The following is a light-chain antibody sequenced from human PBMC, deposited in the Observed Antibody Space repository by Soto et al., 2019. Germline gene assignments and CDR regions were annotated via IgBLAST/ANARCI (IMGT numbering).Light chain of an antibody. Sequence: EIVLRQSPATLSLSPGERATLSCRASQSVSSYLAWYQQKPGQAPRLLIYYASNRATGIPARFSGSGSGTDFTLTISSLEPEDFAVYYCQQRSNWPPWTFGQGTKVDIK. CDR3: QQRSNWPPWT. CDR2: YAS. J-gene: IGKJ1*01. CDR1: QSVSSY. V-gene: IGKV3-11*01.